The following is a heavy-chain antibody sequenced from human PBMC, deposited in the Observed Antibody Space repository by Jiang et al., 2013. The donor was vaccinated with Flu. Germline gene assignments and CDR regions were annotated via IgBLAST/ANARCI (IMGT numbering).Heavy chain of an antibody. V-gene: IGHV1-58*01. CDR2: IVVGSGNT. D-gene: IGHD5-24*01. CDR3: AADSGRDDYNIGFDY. CDR1: GFTFNRSN. J-gene: IGHJ4*02. Sequence: EVKKPGTSVKVSCKTSGFTFNRSNVQWVRQARGQRLEWIGWIVVGSGNTNYEQKFQERVTITRDMSTNTAYMEMSSLTSEDTAVYYCAADSGRDDYNIGFDYWGQGTLVTVSS.